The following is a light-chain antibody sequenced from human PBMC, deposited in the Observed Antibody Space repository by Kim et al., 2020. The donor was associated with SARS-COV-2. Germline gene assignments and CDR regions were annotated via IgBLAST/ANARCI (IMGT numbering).Light chain of an antibody. J-gene: IGLJ3*02. CDR2: DVS. V-gene: IGLV2-11*01. Sequence: QSALTQPRSVSGSPGQSVTISCTGTSSDVGGYNYVSWYQKHPGKAPKLMIYDVSERPSGVPDRFSGSKSDNTASLTISGLQAEDEADYYCCSYAGSYTWVFGGGTQLTVL. CDR1: SSDVGGYNY. CDR3: CSYAGSYTWV.